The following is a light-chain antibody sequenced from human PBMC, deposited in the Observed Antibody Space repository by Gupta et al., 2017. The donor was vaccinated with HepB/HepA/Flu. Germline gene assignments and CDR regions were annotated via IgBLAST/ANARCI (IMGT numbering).Light chain of an antibody. CDR1: ESLATRS. Sequence: VLTQSPGTLSLSPGERVTLSCRSSESLATRSLAWYKQKPGQAPRLLIYAASTRAPGIPDRFTGSGSGTDFTLTIDRLEPEDFAVYYCQQDGWTPLTFGPGTKVDIK. J-gene: IGKJ3*01. CDR3: QQDGWTPLT. CDR2: AAS. V-gene: IGKV3-20*01.